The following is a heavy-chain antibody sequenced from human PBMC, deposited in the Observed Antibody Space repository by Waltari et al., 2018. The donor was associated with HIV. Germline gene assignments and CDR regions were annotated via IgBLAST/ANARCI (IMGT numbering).Heavy chain of an antibody. V-gene: IGHV3-11*04. CDR3: AKMGGVFYRFDA. Sequence: QIHLVESGGGLVKPGGSLRLSCAASGFTFSAYDMSWIRQAPGKQPVWVSYINSCGSSKYFADFVNGRFTISRDNSENSLYLQMNNLRAEDTAVYYCAKMGGVFYRFDAWGQGTLVTVSS. D-gene: IGHD2-8*01. J-gene: IGHJ5*02. CDR2: INSCGSSK. CDR1: GFTFSAYD.